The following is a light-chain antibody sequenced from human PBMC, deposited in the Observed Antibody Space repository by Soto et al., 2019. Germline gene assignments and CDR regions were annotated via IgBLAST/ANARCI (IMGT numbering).Light chain of an antibody. CDR2: GAS. V-gene: IGKV3-15*01. CDR1: QSVSSN. CDR3: QQYNNWPFP. Sequence: EIVMTQSPAILSVSPGERATLSCRASQSVSSNLAWYQQKPGQAPRLLIYGASTRATGIPARFSGSGSGTDFTLTISSLQSEDFAVYYCQQYNNWPFPFGQGTRLEIK. J-gene: IGKJ5*01.